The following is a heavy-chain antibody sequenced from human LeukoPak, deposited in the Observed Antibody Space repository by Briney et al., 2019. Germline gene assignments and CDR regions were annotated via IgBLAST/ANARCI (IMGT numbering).Heavy chain of an antibody. Sequence: GGSLRLSCAASGFTFSSYGMSWVRQAPGKGLEWVANIKQDGSEKYYVDSVKGRFTISRDNAKNSLDLQMNSLRAEDTAVYYCARDYDWGQGTLVTVSS. D-gene: IGHD3-16*01. J-gene: IGHJ4*02. CDR3: ARDYD. CDR2: IKQDGSEK. CDR1: GFTFSSYG. V-gene: IGHV3-7*04.